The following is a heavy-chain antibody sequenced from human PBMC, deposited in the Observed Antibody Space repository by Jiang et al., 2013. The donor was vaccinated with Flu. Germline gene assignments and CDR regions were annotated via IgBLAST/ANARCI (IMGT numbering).Heavy chain of an antibody. D-gene: IGHD4-17*01. CDR1: GFTVSTNY. CDR3: AGHDYGDYVGFDY. Sequence: QLVESGGGLIQPGGSLRLSCAASGFTVSTNYMSWVRQAPGKGLEWVSVIYSGGTTYYADSVKGRFTISRDNSKNTLYLQMNSLRAEDTAVYYCAGHDYGDYVGFDYWGQGTLVTVSS. J-gene: IGHJ4*02. CDR2: IYSGGTT. V-gene: IGHV3-53*01.